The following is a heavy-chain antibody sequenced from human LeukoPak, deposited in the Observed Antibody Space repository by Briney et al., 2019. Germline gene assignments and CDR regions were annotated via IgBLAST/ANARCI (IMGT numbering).Heavy chain of an antibody. D-gene: IGHD6-19*01. Sequence: PGRSLRLSCAASGFTFNDYTMYWVRQAPGKGLEWVSSISWNSGSIGYADSVKGRFIISRDNAKNSLYLQMNSLRAEDTALYYCAKDAGSGWSDFQHWGQGTLVTVSS. CDR1: GFTFNDYT. CDR3: AKDAGSGWSDFQH. CDR2: ISWNSGSI. J-gene: IGHJ1*01. V-gene: IGHV3-9*01.